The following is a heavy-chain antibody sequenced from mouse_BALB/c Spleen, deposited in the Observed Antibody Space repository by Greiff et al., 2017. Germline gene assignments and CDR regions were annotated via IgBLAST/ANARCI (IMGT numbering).Heavy chain of an antibody. CDR2: ISYDGSN. CDR3: AINWGDY. CDR1: GYSITSGYY. Sequence: VQLKQSGPGLVKPSQSLSLTCSVTGYSITSGYYWNWIRQFPGNKLEWMGYISYDGSNNYNPSLKNRISITRDTSKNQFFLKLNSVTTEDTATYYCAINWGDYWGQGTTLTVSS. V-gene: IGHV3-6*02. D-gene: IGHD4-1*01. J-gene: IGHJ2*01.